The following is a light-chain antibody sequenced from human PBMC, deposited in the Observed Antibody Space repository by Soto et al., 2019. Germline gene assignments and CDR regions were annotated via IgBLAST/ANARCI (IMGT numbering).Light chain of an antibody. CDR3: QQRSNWPKT. Sequence: EIVLTQSPATLSLSPWERATLSCRASQSVSSYLAWSQQKPGQAPRLLIYDASNSATGLPARFSGSGSGTDFPLTISSLEPEDFAVYYCQQRSNWPKTFGQGTKVDIK. J-gene: IGKJ1*01. V-gene: IGKV3-11*01. CDR2: DAS. CDR1: QSVSSY.